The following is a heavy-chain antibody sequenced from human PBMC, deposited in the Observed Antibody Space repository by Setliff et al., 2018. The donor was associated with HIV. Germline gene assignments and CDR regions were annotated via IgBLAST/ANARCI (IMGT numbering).Heavy chain of an antibody. CDR2: IYYSGST. Sequence: SETLSLTCAVYGGSFSGFSWNWIRQPPGKGLEWIGYIYYSGSTNYNPSLKSRVTISVDTSKNQFSLKLSSVTAADTAVYYCARDRSSGRGYYYYYYMDVWGKGATVTVSS. J-gene: IGHJ6*03. CDR1: GGSFSGFS. V-gene: IGHV4-59*01. CDR3: ARDRSSGRGYYYYYYMDV. D-gene: IGHD6-19*01.